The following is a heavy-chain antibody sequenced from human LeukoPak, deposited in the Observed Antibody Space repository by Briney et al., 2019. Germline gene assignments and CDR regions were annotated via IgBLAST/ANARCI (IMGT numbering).Heavy chain of an antibody. Sequence: GASVKVSCKASGGTFSSYAISWVRQAPGQGLEWVGGIIPIFGTANYAQKFQGRVTITADESTSTAYMELSSLRSEDTAVYYCARSVVPAAYNWFDPWGQGTLVTVSS. D-gene: IGHD2-2*01. CDR1: GGTFSSYA. V-gene: IGHV1-69*13. CDR2: IIPIFGTA. J-gene: IGHJ5*02. CDR3: ARSVVPAAYNWFDP.